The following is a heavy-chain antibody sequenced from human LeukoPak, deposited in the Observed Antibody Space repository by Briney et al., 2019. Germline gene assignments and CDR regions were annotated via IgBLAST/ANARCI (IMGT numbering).Heavy chain of an antibody. J-gene: IGHJ4*02. CDR2: ISTSGSTI. CDR1: GFTFSDYY. CDR3: ARAPLSGYSSGSRGY. Sequence: GGSLSLSCAASGFTFSDYYMGWIRQAPGKGLEWFSYISTSGSTIYYADSVKGRFTISRDNAKNLLHLQMNSLRAEDTAVYYCARAPLSGYSSGSRGYWGQGTLVTVSS. V-gene: IGHV3-11*01. D-gene: IGHD6-19*01.